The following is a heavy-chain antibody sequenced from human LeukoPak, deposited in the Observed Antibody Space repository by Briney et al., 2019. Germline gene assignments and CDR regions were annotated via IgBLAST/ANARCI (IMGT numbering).Heavy chain of an antibody. V-gene: IGHV3-23*01. D-gene: IGHD3-3*01. CDR1: GFTFSSYA. J-gene: IGHJ5*02. CDR3: AKAYFGVVTTNWFDP. Sequence: PGGSLRLSCAASGFTFSSYAMSWFRQAPGKGLEGGSAISGSGGSTYYADSGKGRFTISRANSKNTLYLQMNSLRAEDTAVYYCAKAYFGVVTTNWFDPWGQGTLVTVSS. CDR2: ISGSGGST.